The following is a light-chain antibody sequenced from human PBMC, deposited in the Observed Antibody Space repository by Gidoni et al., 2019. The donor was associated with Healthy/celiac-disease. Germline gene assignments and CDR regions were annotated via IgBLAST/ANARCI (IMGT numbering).Light chain of an antibody. J-gene: IGLJ3*02. CDR2: DVS. V-gene: IGLV2-11*01. CDR3: CSYAGSYTLV. CDR1: SSDVGGYNY. Sequence: QSALTQPRSVPGSPGQSVTISCTGTSSDVGGYNYVSWYQQHPGKAPKLMIYDVSKRPSGVPDRFSGSKSGNTASLTISGLQAEDEADYYCCSYAGSYTLVFGGRTKLTVL.